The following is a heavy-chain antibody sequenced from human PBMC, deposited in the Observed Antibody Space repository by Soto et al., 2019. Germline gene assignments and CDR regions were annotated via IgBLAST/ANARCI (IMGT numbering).Heavy chain of an antibody. CDR3: ARGDSTDCSNGVCSFFYNHDMDV. V-gene: IGHV1-2*04. D-gene: IGHD2-8*01. CDR1: GYSFTDYH. J-gene: IGHJ6*02. Sequence: QVQLVQSGAEVKKPGASVKVSCKASGYSFTDYHIHWVRQAPGQGLEWLGGINPKSGGTSTAQKFQGWVTMTTDTSISTASMELTRLTSDDTAIYYCARGDSTDCSNGVCSFFYNHDMDVWGQGTTVTVSS. CDR2: INPKSGGT.